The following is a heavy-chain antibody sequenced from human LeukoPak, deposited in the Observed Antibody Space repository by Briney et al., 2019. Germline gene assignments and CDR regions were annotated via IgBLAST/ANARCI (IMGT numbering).Heavy chain of an antibody. V-gene: IGHV3-53*01. CDR1: GFTVSSNY. Sequence: GGSLRLSCAASGFTVSSNYMSWVRKAPGKGLEWASVIYSGGSTYYAHSVKGRFTISRDDSKNTVYLQMNSLRAEDTAVYYCARTPGYCSGGSCYSGYYYGMDVWGKGTTVTVSS. CDR3: ARTPGYCSGGSCYSGYYYGMDV. D-gene: IGHD2-15*01. CDR2: IYSGGST. J-gene: IGHJ6*04.